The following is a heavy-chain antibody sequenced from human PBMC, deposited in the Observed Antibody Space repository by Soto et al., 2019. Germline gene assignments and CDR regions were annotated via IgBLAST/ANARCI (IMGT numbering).Heavy chain of an antibody. CDR3: ARGAVSERWSGYYFDY. J-gene: IGHJ4*02. D-gene: IGHD3-3*01. CDR1: GGSISSGGYY. V-gene: IGHV4-31*03. Sequence: QVQLQESGPGLVKPSQTLSLTCTVSGGSISSGGYYWSWIRQHPGKGLEWIGYIYYSGSTYYNPSLKSRVTISVDTSKNQISLKLSSVTAADTAVYYCARGAVSERWSGYYFDYWGQGTLVTVSS. CDR2: IYYSGST.